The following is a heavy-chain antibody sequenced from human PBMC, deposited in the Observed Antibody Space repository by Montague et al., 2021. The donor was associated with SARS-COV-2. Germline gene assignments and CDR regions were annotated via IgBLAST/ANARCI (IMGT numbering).Heavy chain of an antibody. CDR3: ASQVAYLDYFDP. Sequence: CAISGDSVSTNSGTWNWVRLSPSRGLEWLGRTYYRSEWYSDYSVSVKSRISINPDTSKNQFSLKLTSLTAADTAVYYCASQVAYLDYFDPWGQGTLVTVSS. J-gene: IGHJ5*02. CDR1: GDSVSTNSGT. D-gene: IGHD4-11*01. V-gene: IGHV6-1*01. CDR2: TYYRSEWYS.